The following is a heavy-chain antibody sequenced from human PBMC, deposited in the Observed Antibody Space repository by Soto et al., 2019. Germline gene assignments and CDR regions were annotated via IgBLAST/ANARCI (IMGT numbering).Heavy chain of an antibody. J-gene: IGHJ4*02. CDR3: ARSIGGFDNAGGY. D-gene: IGHD3-10*01. CDR1: GFTFSTYW. V-gene: IGHV3-7*01. Sequence: EVRLVESGGALVQPGESLRLSCAASGFTFSTYWISWARQAPGKGLEWVATIKEDGREKYYVDSVKGRFTISRDNAKNVLYLQLNSLRAEDTAVYYCARSIGGFDNAGGYWGQGTLVTVSS. CDR2: IKEDGREK.